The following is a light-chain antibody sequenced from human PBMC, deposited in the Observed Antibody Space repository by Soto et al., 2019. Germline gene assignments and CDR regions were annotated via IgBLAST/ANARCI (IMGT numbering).Light chain of an antibody. CDR2: EVN. CDR3: CSSGGSPTHV. V-gene: IGLV2-23*02. Sequence: QSVLTQPASVSGSPGQSITISCTGTSSNVGSYKLVSWYQQHPGKAPKLMIFEVNKRPSGVSNRFSGSKSGNTASLTISGLKVQDEAGYYCCSSGGSPTHVSGTGTKVTVL. CDR1: SSNVGSYKL. J-gene: IGLJ1*01.